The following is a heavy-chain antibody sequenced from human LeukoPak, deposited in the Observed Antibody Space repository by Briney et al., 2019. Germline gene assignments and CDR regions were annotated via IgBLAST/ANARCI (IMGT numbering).Heavy chain of an antibody. CDR1: GYTFTSYG. CDR2: ISAYNGNT. J-gene: IGHJ4*02. Sequence: ASVKVSCKASGYTFTSYGISWVRQAPGQELEWMGWISAYNGNTNYAQKLQGRVTMTTDTSTSTAYMELRSLRSDDTAVYYCARVSMITFGGVIVSSFDYWGQGTLVTVSS. V-gene: IGHV1-18*01. CDR3: ARVSMITFGGVIVSSFDY. D-gene: IGHD3-16*02.